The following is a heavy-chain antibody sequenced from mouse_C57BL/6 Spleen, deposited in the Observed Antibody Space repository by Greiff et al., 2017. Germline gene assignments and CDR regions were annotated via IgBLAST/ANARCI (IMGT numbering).Heavy chain of an antibody. CDR2: IYPGSGST. D-gene: IGHD2-4*01. J-gene: IGHJ3*01. CDR1: GYTFTSYW. Sequence: VQLQQPGAELVKPGASVKMSCKASGYTFTSYWITWVKQRPGQGLAWIGDIYPGSGSTNYNEKFNSKATLTVDTSSSTAYMQLSSLTSEDSAVYYCARDDYDPAWFAYWGQGTLVTVSA. V-gene: IGHV1-55*01. CDR3: ARDDYDPAWFAY.